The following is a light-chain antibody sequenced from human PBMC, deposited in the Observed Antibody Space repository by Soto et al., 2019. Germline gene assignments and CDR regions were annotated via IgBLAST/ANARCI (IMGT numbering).Light chain of an antibody. V-gene: IGKV3-20*01. CDR2: AAS. CDR1: QTVSNNY. Sequence: EIVLTQSPGTLSLSPGEMATLSCTATQTVSNNYLAWYQQKPGQAPRLLIYAASSRVTGIPDRFSGSGSGTDFTLTISRLEPEHFAVYYCQQYGSSQYIFGQGTKVEIK. CDR3: QQYGSSQYI. J-gene: IGKJ2*01.